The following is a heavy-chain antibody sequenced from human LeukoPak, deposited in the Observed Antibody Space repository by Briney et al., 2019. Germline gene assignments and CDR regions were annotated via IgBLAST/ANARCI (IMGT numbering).Heavy chain of an antibody. Sequence: PGGSLRLSCAASGSLFGGHAMVWVRQAPGKGLECVSSISSHAAYINYADSVKGRFTISRDNDKNSLFLDMNSLRVDDTAVYFCARTAIRVDFFDSWGQGTLVTVSS. J-gene: IGHJ4*02. CDR2: ISSHAAYI. D-gene: IGHD2-21*02. V-gene: IGHV3-21*01. CDR1: GSLFGGHA. CDR3: ARTAIRVDFFDS.